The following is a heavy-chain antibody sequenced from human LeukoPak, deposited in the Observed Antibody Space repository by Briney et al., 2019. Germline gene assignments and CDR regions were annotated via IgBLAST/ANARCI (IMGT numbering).Heavy chain of an antibody. J-gene: IGHJ3*02. V-gene: IGHV3-21*01. CDR3: AGAVVGADAFDI. CDR2: ISSSSSYI. Sequence: PGGSLRLSCAASGFTFSSYSMNWVRQAPGKGLEWVSSISSSSSYIYYADSVKGRFTISRDNAKNSLYLQMNSLRAEDTAVYYCAGAVVGADAFDIWGQGTMVTVSS. CDR1: GFTFSSYS. D-gene: IGHD1-26*01.